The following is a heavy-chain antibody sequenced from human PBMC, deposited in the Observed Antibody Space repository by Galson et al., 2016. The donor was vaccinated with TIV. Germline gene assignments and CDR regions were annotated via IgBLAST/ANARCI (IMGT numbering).Heavy chain of an antibody. CDR1: GYTFTSFD. Sequence: SVKVSCKASGYTFTSFDMSWIRQAPGQGLEWMGGMSPSNGNTGYAQKFRGRITMTRHPSTTTVYMELSGLTSEETAVYYCARGHYYDSSGYSFDFWGQGTLVTVSS. CDR3: ARGHYYDSSGYSFDF. CDR2: MSPSNGNT. V-gene: IGHV1-8*01. D-gene: IGHD3-22*01. J-gene: IGHJ4*02.